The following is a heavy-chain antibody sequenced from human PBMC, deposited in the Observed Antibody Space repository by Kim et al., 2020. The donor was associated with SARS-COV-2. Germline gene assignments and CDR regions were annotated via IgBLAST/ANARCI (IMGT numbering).Heavy chain of an antibody. CDR2: ISAYNGNT. CDR1: GYTFTDYG. V-gene: IGHV1-18*01. CDR3: ARDVWSSSSTGPSFDY. D-gene: IGHD6-6*01. J-gene: IGHJ4*02. Sequence: ASVKVSCKASGYTFTDYGISWVRQAPGQGLEWMGWISAYNGNTNYAQKVHGRVTMTTDTSTSTAYMELRSLRSDDAAMYFCARDVWSSSSTGPSFDYWGQGTLVTVSS.